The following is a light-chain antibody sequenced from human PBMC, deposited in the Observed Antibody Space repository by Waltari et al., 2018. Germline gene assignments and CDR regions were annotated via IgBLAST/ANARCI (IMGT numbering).Light chain of an antibody. CDR2: KAI. J-gene: IGLJ2*01. CDR1: ILAKKY. CDR3: YSAADNHRVL. V-gene: IGLV3-27*01. Sequence: SSELTQPASVSVSLGQTAVITCSGDILAKKYGRWFPQKPGQAPVLFIYKAIERPPGIPDRFSGSSSGTTLTLTISGAQVEDEAAYYCYSAADNHRVLFGGGTKLTVL.